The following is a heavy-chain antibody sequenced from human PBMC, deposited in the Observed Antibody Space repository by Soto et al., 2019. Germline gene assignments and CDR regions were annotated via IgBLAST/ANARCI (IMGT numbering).Heavy chain of an antibody. CDR2: IRSKAYGGTT. V-gene: IGHV3-49*03. J-gene: IGHJ4*02. CDR3: TRDLRNYFLGSRYGDLQYYFDY. Sequence: GSLRLSCTASGFTFGDYAMSWFRQAPGKGLEWVGFIRSKAYGGTTEYAASVKGRFTISREDSKSIAYLQMNSLKTEDTAVYYCTRDLRNYFLGSRYGDLQYYFDYWGQGTLVTVSS. CDR1: GFTFGDYA. D-gene: IGHD4-17*01.